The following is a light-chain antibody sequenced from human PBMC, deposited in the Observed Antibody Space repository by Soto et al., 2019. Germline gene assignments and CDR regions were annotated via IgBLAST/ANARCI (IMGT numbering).Light chain of an antibody. CDR2: AAS. CDR3: QQSYATPVYS. J-gene: IGKJ2*01. Sequence: IHMTHSPSSLSASLGDRATITFRAIHSISSYLNWYQQKPLEAPKLLIYAASNLQSGVPSRFSGSRAGTDFSLTISSLQPEDFATYFCQQSYATPVYSFGQGTKVDI. V-gene: IGKV1-39*01. CDR1: HSISSY.